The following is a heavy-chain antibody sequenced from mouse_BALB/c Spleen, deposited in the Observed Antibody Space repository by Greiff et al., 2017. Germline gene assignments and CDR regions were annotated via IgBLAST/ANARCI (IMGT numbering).Heavy chain of an antibody. CDR3: ASVRGMDY. J-gene: IGHJ4*01. D-gene: IGHD1-1*01. Sequence: VQLVESGPGLVAPSQTLSLTCTASGFSLTSYGVHWVRQPPGKGLEWLGVIWAGGSTNYNSALMSRLSTSKDTSKSHVCFKMNSLQTVDTAMYYCASVRGMDYWGQGTSVTVSS. CDR1: GFSLTSYG. V-gene: IGHV2-9*02. CDR2: IWAGGST.